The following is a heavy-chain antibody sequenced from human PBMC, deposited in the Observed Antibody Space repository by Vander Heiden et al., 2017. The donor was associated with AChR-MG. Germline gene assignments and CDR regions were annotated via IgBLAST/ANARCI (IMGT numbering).Heavy chain of an antibody. CDR3: AKDRSGGDCIFDY. CDR2: IRYDGSNK. Sequence: QVQLVESGCGVVQPGGSLRLSCSACGFTFSSDGMQWDRQGPGKGLEWVAFIRYDGSNKDYADSVKGRFTISRDNSKNTLYLQMNSLRAEETAVYYCAKDRSGGDCIFDYWGQGTLVTVSS. J-gene: IGHJ4*02. D-gene: IGHD2-21*02. CDR1: GFTFSSDG. V-gene: IGHV3-30*02.